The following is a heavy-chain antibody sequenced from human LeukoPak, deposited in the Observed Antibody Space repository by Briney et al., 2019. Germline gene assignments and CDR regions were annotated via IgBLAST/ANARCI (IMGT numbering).Heavy chain of an antibody. Sequence: GGSLRLSCAASGFTFSSYGMHWVRQAPGKGLEWVAVISYDGSNKYYADSVKGRFTISRDSSKNTLYLQMNSLRAEDTAVYYCAKDRYSNYDLSGYWGQGTLVTVSS. J-gene: IGHJ4*02. V-gene: IGHV3-30*18. CDR3: AKDRYSNYDLSGY. CDR1: GFTFSSYG. D-gene: IGHD4-11*01. CDR2: ISYDGSNK.